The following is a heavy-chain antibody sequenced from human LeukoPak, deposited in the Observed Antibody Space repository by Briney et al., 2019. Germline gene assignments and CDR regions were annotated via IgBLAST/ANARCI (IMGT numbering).Heavy chain of an antibody. CDR1: GFTFSRHC. Sequence: PGGSLRLSCAASGFTFSRHCMHWVRQAPGHGLVLVSRITGDGSSTAYADSVKGRYTISRDNAKNTVSLEMTSLRAADTAVYYCAREQVEPSTPPFDPWGQGTLVTVSS. CDR2: ITGDGSST. J-gene: IGHJ5*02. D-gene: IGHD1-14*01. CDR3: AREQVEPSTPPFDP. V-gene: IGHV3-74*01.